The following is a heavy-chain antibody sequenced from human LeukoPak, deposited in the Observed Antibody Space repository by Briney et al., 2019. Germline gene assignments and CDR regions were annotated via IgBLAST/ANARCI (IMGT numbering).Heavy chain of an antibody. Sequence: GASVKVPCKASGYTFTGYYMHWVRQAPGQGLEWMGRINPNSGGTNYAQKFQGRVTMTRDTSISTAYMELSRLRSDDTAVYYCARDPHAGGASDYGDYDDYWGQGTLVTVSS. V-gene: IGHV1-2*06. CDR1: GYTFTGYY. D-gene: IGHD4-17*01. CDR3: ARDPHAGGASDYGDYDDY. CDR2: INPNSGGT. J-gene: IGHJ4*02.